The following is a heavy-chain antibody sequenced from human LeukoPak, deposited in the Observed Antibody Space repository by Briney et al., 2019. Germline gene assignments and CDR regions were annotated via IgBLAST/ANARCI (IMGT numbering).Heavy chain of an antibody. D-gene: IGHD1-26*01. V-gene: IGHV3-9*01. CDR1: GFTFSSYW. CDR3: ATMGGATPFDY. J-gene: IGHJ4*02. Sequence: HSGGSLRLSCAASGFTFSSYWMHWVRQAPGKGLEWVSGISWNSGRIGYVDSAKGRFTISRDNAKNSLYLQMDSLRAEDTALYYCATMGGATPFDYWGQGTLVTVSS. CDR2: ISWNSGRI.